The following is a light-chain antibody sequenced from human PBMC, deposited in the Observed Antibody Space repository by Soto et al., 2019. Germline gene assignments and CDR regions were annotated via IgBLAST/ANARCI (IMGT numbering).Light chain of an antibody. CDR1: SGDVGTYNL. Sequence: QSALTQPASVSGSPGQSITISCTGTSGDVGTYNLVSWYQHHPGKAPKLMIYEGSNWPSGVSHRFSGSQSGNTASLTISGLQAEDEADYSCSSDAGAVAFGGGTKVTVL. V-gene: IGLV2-23*01. CDR3: SSDAGAVA. CDR2: EGS. J-gene: IGLJ2*01.